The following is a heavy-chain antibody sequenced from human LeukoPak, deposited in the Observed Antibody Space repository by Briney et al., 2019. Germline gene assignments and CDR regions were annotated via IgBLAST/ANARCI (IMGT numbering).Heavy chain of an antibody. CDR2: IIPIFGTA. Sequence: VASVKVSCKASGGTFSSYAISWVRQAPGQGLEWMGRIIPIFGTANYAQKFKGRVTITTDESTSTAYMELSRLRSQDTAVYDCARDRSPPRYYWNYGWFDPWGQGTLVTVSS. V-gene: IGHV1-69*05. D-gene: IGHD1-7*01. CDR1: GGTFSSYA. J-gene: IGHJ5*02. CDR3: ARDRSPPRYYWNYGWFDP.